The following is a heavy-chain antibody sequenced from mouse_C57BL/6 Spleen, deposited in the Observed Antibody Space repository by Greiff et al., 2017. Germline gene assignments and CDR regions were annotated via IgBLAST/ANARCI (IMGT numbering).Heavy chain of an antibody. J-gene: IGHJ1*03. D-gene: IGHD2-1*01. CDR2: INYAGSST. CDR3: ARRNYGNYWYCDV. Sequence: EVNVVESEGGLVQPGSSMKLSCTASGFTFSDYYMAWVRQVPEKGLEWVANINYAGSSTYYLDSLKSRFIISSDNAKNILYLQMRSLKSEDTATDYCARRNYGNYWYCDVWGTGTTVTVSS. V-gene: IGHV5-16*01. CDR1: GFTFSDYY.